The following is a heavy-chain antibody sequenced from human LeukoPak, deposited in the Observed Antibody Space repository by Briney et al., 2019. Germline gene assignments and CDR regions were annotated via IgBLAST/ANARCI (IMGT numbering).Heavy chain of an antibody. D-gene: IGHD5-18*01. CDR1: GFTFDDYA. V-gene: IGHV3-9*01. CDR2: ISWNSGSI. CDR3: AKDREFRSYGYYFGY. J-gene: IGHJ4*02. Sequence: GGSLRLSCAASGFTFDDYAMHWVRQAPGKGLEWVSGISWNSGSIGYADSVKGRFTISRDNAKNSLYLQMNSLRAEDTALYYCAKDREFRSYGYYFGYWGQGTLVTVSS.